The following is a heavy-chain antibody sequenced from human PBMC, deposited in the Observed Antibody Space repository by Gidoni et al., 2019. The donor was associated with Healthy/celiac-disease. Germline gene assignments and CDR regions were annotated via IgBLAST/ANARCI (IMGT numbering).Heavy chain of an antibody. Sequence: QVQLVESGGGVVQPGRSLRLSCAASGFTFSSYGMHWVRQAPGKGLEWVAVISYDGSNKYYADSVKGRFTISRDNSKNTLYLQMNSLRAEDTAVYYCAKGLTMVRGVIITPVDYWGQGTLVTVSS. D-gene: IGHD3-10*01. CDR1: GFTFSSYG. V-gene: IGHV3-30*18. CDR3: AKGLTMVRGVIITPVDY. J-gene: IGHJ4*02. CDR2: ISYDGSNK.